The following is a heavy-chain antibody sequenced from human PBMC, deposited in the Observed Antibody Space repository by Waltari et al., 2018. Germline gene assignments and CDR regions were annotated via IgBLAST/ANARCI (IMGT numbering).Heavy chain of an antibody. CDR1: GFTFDDYA. Sequence: EVQLVESGGGLVQPGRSLRLSCAASGFTFDDYAMHWVRQAPGKGLEWVSGISWNSGSIGYADSVKGRFTISRDNAKNSLYLQMNSLRAEDTALYYCAKGRYSSSTYGMDVWGQGTTVTVSS. CDR2: ISWNSGSI. D-gene: IGHD6-6*01. J-gene: IGHJ6*02. CDR3: AKGRYSSSTYGMDV. V-gene: IGHV3-9*01.